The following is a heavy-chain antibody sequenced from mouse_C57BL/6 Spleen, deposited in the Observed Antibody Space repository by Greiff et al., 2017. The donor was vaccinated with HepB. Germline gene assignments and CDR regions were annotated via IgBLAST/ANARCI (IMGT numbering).Heavy chain of an antibody. CDR3: ARDGGYSPFAY. Sequence: EVKLMESGGGLVKPGGSLKLSCAASGFTFSSYAMSWVRQTPEKRLEWVATISDGGSYTYYPDNVKGRFTISRDNAKNNLYLQMSHLKSEDTAMYYCARDGGYSPFAYWGQGTLVTVSA. V-gene: IGHV5-4*01. J-gene: IGHJ3*01. CDR2: ISDGGSYT. CDR1: GFTFSSYA. D-gene: IGHD2-12*01.